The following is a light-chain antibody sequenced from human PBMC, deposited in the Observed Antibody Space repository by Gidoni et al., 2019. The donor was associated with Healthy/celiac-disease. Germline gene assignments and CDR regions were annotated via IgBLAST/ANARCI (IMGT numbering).Light chain of an antibody. CDR3: QQYGSSPGT. CDR1: QRVSSSY. CDR2: GAS. V-gene: IGKV3-20*01. Sequence: EIVLTQSPGTLSLSPGERATLSCRASQRVSSSYLAWYQQKPGQAPRLLIYGASSRATGITDRFSGSGSGTDFTLTISRLEPEDFAVYYCQQYGSSPGTFGQGTKLEIK. J-gene: IGKJ2*01.